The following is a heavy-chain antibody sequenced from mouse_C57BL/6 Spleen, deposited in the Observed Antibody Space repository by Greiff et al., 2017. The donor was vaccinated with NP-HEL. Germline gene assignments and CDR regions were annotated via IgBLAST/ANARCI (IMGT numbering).Heavy chain of an antibody. D-gene: IGHD2-3*01. Sequence: EVKLVESGEGLVKPGGSLKLSCAASGFTFSSYAMSWVRQTPEKRLEWVAYISSGGDYTYYADTVKGRFTISRDNARNTLYLQMSSLKSEDTAMYYCTRDGKYYAMDYWGQGTSVTVSS. J-gene: IGHJ4*01. CDR2: ISSGGDYT. CDR1: GFTFSSYA. V-gene: IGHV5-9-1*02. CDR3: TRDGKYYAMDY.